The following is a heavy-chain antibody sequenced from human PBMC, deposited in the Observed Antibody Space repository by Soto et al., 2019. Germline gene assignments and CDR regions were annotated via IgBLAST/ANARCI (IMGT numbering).Heavy chain of an antibody. D-gene: IGHD1-26*01. V-gene: IGHV1-8*01. Sequence: GASVKVYCKASGYTFTSYDINWVRQATGQGLEWMGWMNPNSGNTGYAQKFQGRVTMTRNTSISTAYMELSSLRSEDTAVYYCASAASGRYPSYYGMDVWGQGTTVTVSS. CDR2: MNPNSGNT. J-gene: IGHJ6*02. CDR3: ASAASGRYPSYYGMDV. CDR1: GYTFTSYD.